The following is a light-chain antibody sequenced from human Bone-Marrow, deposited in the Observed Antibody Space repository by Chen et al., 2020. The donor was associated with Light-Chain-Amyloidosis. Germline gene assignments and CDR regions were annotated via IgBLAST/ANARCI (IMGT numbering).Light chain of an antibody. CDR1: SSDVGGYDY. V-gene: IGLV2-8*01. Sequence: QSALTQPPSASGSPGQSVTISCTGTSSDVGGYDYVSWYQQHPGKAPRLMICEVTKRPSGVPDRVSGSKSGNTASLTVSGLQAEDEADYYCSSYAGSNTPSVVFGGGTKLTVL. J-gene: IGLJ2*01. CDR2: EVT. CDR3: SSYAGSNTPSVV.